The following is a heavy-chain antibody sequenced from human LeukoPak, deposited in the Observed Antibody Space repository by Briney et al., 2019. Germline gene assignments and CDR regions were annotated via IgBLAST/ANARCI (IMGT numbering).Heavy chain of an antibody. Sequence: GRTLRLSRAASGFTHSSYGMHGVRQAPGKGLEWGAVIWYDGSNKYYADSVKGRFTLSRDNSKNTLYLKMNSLRAEDTAVYYCARYRVQYYYDSRGYAEAFDVWGQGTMVTVSS. CDR2: IWYDGSNK. D-gene: IGHD3-22*01. CDR3: ARYRVQYYYDSRGYAEAFDV. V-gene: IGHV3-33*01. J-gene: IGHJ3*01. CDR1: GFTHSSYG.